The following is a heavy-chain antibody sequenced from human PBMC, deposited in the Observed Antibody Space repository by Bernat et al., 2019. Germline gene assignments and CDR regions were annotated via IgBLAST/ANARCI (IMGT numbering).Heavy chain of an antibody. CDR1: RFTFSSYG. CDR3: AKDLERWLRTFNFFDP. CDR2: ISYDGSNK. V-gene: IGHV3-30*18. D-gene: IGHD5-12*01. J-gene: IGHJ5*02. Sequence: QVQLVESGGGVVQPGRSLRLSCAASRFTFSSYGMHWVRQAPGKGLGWVAVISYDGSNKYYADSVKGRFTISRDNSKNTLYLQMNSLRAEDTAVYYCAKDLERWLRTFNFFDPWGQGTLVTVSS.